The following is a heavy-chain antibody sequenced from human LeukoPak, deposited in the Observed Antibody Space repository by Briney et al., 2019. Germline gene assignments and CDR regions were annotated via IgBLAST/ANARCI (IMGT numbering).Heavy chain of an antibody. CDR1: GFTSGDYA. CDR3: TRATGEPYCSGGSCYCGGGLFDY. D-gene: IGHD2-15*01. V-gene: IGHV3-49*04. Sequence: GGSLRLSCTASGFTSGDYAMSWVRQAPGKGLEWVGFIRGKAYGGPTEYAASVKGRLTISRDDSQSLAYLQINSLKTEDTAVYYCTRATGEPYCSGGSCYCGGGLFDYWGQGTLVTVSS. J-gene: IGHJ4*02. CDR2: IRGKAYGGPT.